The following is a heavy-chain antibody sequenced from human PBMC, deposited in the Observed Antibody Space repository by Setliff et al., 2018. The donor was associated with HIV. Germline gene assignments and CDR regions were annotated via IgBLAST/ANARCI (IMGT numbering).Heavy chain of an antibody. Sequence: PSETLSLTCAVYGGSFSGNYWTWIRQSPGKGLEWIGEINHSGSTNYKLSLKSQVTISVDASKNQFSRKLGPVTAADTVVYYCAREKTSEGGGFDAFDIWGQGTMVTVSS. D-gene: IGHD3-16*01. CDR1: GGSFSGNY. V-gene: IGHV4-34*01. CDR2: INHSGST. CDR3: AREKTSEGGGFDAFDI. J-gene: IGHJ3*02.